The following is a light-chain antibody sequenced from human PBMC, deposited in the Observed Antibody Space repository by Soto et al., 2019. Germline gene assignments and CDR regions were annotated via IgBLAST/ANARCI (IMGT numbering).Light chain of an antibody. V-gene: IGLV2-14*01. CDR2: EVS. Sequence: QSALTQPASVSGSAGQSITISCSGTMRDVGAYNLVSWYQQHPGTAPKLMIYEVSNRPSGISNRFSGSKSGNTASLTLSGLQAEDEADYYCSSYTSSSTLVFGGGTKLTVL. CDR3: SSYTSSSTLV. J-gene: IGLJ2*01. CDR1: MRDVGAYNL.